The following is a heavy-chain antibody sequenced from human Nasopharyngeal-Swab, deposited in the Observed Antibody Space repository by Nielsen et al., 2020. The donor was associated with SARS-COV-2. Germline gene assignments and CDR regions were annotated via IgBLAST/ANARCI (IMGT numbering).Heavy chain of an antibody. CDR3: ATDPGLDY. CDR2: ISAYNGNT. J-gene: IGHJ4*02. Sequence: ASVTVSCKASGYTFTSYGISWVRQAPGQGLEWMGWISAYNGNTNYAQKFQGRVTMTEDTSTDTAYMELSSLRSEDTAVYYCATDPGLDYWGQGTLVTVSS. CDR1: GYTFTSYG. D-gene: IGHD1-14*01. V-gene: IGHV1-18*01.